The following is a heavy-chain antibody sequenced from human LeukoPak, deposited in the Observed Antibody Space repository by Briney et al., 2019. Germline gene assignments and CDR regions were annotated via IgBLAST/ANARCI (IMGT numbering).Heavy chain of an antibody. V-gene: IGHV4-39*01. CDR3: ARLGSSGYDY. Sequence: SSETLSLTCTVSGGSISSYYWGWIRQPPGKGLEWIGSIYYSGSTYYNPSLKSRVTISVDTSKNQFSLKLSSVTAADTAVYYCARLGSSGYDYWGQGTLVTVSS. J-gene: IGHJ4*02. D-gene: IGHD3-22*01. CDR2: IYYSGST. CDR1: GGSISSYY.